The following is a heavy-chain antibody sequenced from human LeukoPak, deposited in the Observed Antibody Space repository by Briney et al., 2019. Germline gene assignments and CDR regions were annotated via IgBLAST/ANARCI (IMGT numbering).Heavy chain of an antibody. V-gene: IGHV1-2*06. CDR1: GDTFIDYF. CDR3: ARDLSSTSNWEFDY. CDR2: LNPNNGDT. J-gene: IGHJ4*02. Sequence: GASVKVSCKTSGDTFIDYFIHWVRQAPGQGLEWMGRLNPNNGDTYYAQDFQGRVTMTRDTSISTAYMELSRLTSDDTAVYYCARDLSSTSNWEFDYWGQGTLVTVSS. D-gene: IGHD7-27*01.